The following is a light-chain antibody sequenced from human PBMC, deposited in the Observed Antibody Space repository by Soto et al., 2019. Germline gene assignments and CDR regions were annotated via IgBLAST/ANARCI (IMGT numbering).Light chain of an antibody. Sequence: DIQMTQSPSSLSASVGDRVTITCRASQAISDYLAWYQQKPGKVPKLLIYAASTLQSGVPSRFSGSGSGTDFTLTMSSLQPEDVATYYCQRYSSAPLITFGQGTRLE. CDR2: AAS. CDR3: QRYSSAPLIT. J-gene: IGKJ5*01. V-gene: IGKV1-27*01. CDR1: QAISDY.